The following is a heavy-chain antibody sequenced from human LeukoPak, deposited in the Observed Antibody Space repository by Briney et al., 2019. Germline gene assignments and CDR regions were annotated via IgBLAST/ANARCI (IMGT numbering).Heavy chain of an antibody. Sequence: AASVTVSCKASGYTFTSYYMHWVRQAPGQGLEWMGIINPSGGSTSYAQKFQGRVTMTRDTSTSTVYMELSSLRSEDTAVYYCARGVHYYDSSGYSLDYWGQGTLVTVSS. V-gene: IGHV1-46*01. CDR1: GYTFTSYY. D-gene: IGHD3-22*01. J-gene: IGHJ4*02. CDR3: ARGVHYYDSSGYSLDY. CDR2: INPSGGST.